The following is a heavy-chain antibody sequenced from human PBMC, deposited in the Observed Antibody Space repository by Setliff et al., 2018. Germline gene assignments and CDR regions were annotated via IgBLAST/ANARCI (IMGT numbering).Heavy chain of an antibody. Sequence: SVKVSCKASGGTFSSYAISWVRQAPGQGLEWMGGIIPIFGTAIYAQKFQGRVTMTEDTSTDTAYMELSSLRSEDTAVYYCATPAGFLEWLWPYHYWGQGTLVTVSS. D-gene: IGHD3-3*01. V-gene: IGHV1-69*06. J-gene: IGHJ4*02. CDR3: ATPAGFLEWLWPYHY. CDR2: IIPIFGTA. CDR1: GGTFSSYA.